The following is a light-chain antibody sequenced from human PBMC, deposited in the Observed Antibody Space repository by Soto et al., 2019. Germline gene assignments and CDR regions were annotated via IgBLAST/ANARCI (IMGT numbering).Light chain of an antibody. CDR2: WAS. J-gene: IGKJ3*01. CDR3: QQYSSTPPT. Sequence: DIVMTPSPDSLAVSLGERATINCKSSQSVLYSSNNKNYLAWYQQKPGQPPKLLIYWASTRESGVPDRFSGSGSGTDFTLTITSLQAEDVAVYYCQQYSSTPPTFGPGTKVDIK. CDR1: QSVLYSSNNKNY. V-gene: IGKV4-1*01.